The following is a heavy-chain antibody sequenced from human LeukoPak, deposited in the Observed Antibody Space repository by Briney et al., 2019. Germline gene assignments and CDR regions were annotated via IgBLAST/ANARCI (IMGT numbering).Heavy chain of an antibody. V-gene: IGHV4-30-4*08. CDR1: GGSISSGDYY. Sequence: SQTLSLTCTVSGGSISSGDYYWSWIRQPPGKGLEWIGYIYYSGSTYCNPSLKSRVTISVDTSKNQFSLKLSSVTAADTAVYYCARGGWIYSGYDATPYSFDYWGQGTLVTVSS. CDR2: IYYSGST. J-gene: IGHJ4*02. D-gene: IGHD5-12*01. CDR3: ARGGWIYSGYDATPYSFDY.